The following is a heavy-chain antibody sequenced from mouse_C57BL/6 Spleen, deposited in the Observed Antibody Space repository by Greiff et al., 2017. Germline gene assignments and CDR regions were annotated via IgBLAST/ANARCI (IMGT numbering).Heavy chain of an antibody. Sequence: QVQLQQPGAELVKPGASVKMFCKASGYTFTSHWITWVKQRPGQGLEWIGDIYPGSGSTNDNEKFKGKATMTVDTSSSTAYMRLRSLASEDAAVYSCARGQGGHAGYAMDYWGQGTSVTVSS. J-gene: IGHJ4*01. V-gene: IGHV1-55*01. CDR2: IYPGSGST. CDR3: ARGQGGHAGYAMDY. CDR1: GYTFTSHW. D-gene: IGHD3-3*01.